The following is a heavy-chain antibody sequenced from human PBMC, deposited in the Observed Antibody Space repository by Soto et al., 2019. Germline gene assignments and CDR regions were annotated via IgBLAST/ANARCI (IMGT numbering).Heavy chain of an antibody. CDR2: IIPIFGTA. V-gene: IGHV1-69*13. CDR3: ARDYDFWSGSDYYYYYVLAV. D-gene: IGHD3-3*01. J-gene: IGHJ6*02. Sequence: ASVKVSCKASGGTFSSYAISWVRQAPGQGLEWMGGIIPIFGTANYAQKFQGRVTITADESTSTAYMELSSLRSEDTAVYYCARDYDFWSGSDYYYYYVLAVCGQGTSVTGSS. CDR1: GGTFSSYA.